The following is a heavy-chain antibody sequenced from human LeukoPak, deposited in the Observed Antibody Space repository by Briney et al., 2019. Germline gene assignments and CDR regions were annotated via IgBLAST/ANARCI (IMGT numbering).Heavy chain of an antibody. V-gene: IGHV3-74*01. CDR1: GFTFGTYW. D-gene: IGHD1-26*01. CDR3: VGGNLQDAFDI. CDR2: INGEGSST. Sequence: PGGSLRLSCAASGFTFGTYWMHWVRQAPGKGLVWVSRINGEGSSTSYADSVKGRFTISRDNAKNTVYLQMDSLRADDTAVYYCVGGNLQDAFDIWGQGTMVSV. J-gene: IGHJ3*02.